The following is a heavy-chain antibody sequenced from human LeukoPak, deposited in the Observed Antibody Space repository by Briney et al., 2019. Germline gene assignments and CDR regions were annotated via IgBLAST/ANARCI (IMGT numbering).Heavy chain of an antibody. CDR1: GFTFRSYA. V-gene: IGHV3-23*01. J-gene: IGHJ4*02. D-gene: IGHD3-22*01. CDR2: ISHSSSGT. CDR3: AKVINSGSYYYFDY. Sequence: GGSLRLSCAGSGFTFRSYAMSWVRQAPGKGLEWVSAISHSSSGTYYVDSVRGRFTISRDNSKNLLYMQMNSLRAEDTAIYYCAKVINSGSYYYFDYWGQGTLVTVSS.